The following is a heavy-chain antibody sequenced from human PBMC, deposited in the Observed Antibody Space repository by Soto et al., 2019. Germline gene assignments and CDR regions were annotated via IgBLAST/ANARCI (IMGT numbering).Heavy chain of an antibody. J-gene: IGHJ4*02. D-gene: IGHD2-2*01. CDR1: GYTFTGYY. CDR3: ARDSGYCTSTSCYYFDS. CDR2: ISPDSGGT. Sequence: ASVKVSCKASGYTFTGYYMHWVRQAPGQGLEWMGWISPDSGGTNYAQKFQGRVTMTRDTSITTAYMELTSLRSDDTAVYFCARDSGYCTSTSCYYFDSWGQGSQVTVSS. V-gene: IGHV1-2*02.